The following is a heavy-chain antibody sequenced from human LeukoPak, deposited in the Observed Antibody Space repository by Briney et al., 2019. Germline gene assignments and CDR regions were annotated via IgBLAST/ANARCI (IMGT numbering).Heavy chain of an antibody. CDR2: IYTSGST. J-gene: IGHJ4*02. V-gene: IGHV4-61*02. CDR1: GGSISSGSYY. D-gene: IGHD3-22*01. Sequence: PSQTLSLTCTVSGGSISSGSYYWSWIRQPAGKGLEWIGRIYTSGSTNYNPSLKSRVTISVDTSKNQFSLKLSSVTAADTAVYYCASSYYYDSSGYYGIFDYWGQGTLVTVSS. CDR3: ASSYYYDSSGYYGIFDY.